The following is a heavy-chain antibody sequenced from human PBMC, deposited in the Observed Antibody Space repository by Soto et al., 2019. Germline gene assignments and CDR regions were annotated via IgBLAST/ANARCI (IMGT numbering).Heavy chain of an antibody. J-gene: IGHJ6*02. V-gene: IGHV3-23*01. CDR2: ISGSGGST. D-gene: IGHD1-1*01. CDR3: AKANMEYYYYGMDV. CDR1: GFTFSSYA. Sequence: HPGGSLRLSCAASGFTFSSYAMSWVRQAPGKGLEWVSAISGSGGSTYYADSVKGRFTISRDNSKNTLYLQMNSLRAEDTAVYYCAKANMEYYYYGMDVWGQGTTVTVSS.